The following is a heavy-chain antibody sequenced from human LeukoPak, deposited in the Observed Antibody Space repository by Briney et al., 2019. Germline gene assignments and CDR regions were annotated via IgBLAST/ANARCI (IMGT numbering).Heavy chain of an antibody. V-gene: IGHV4-39*01. J-gene: IGHJ5*02. CDR1: GDSISSSSYY. CDR3: ARHAITMVRGVITNGDNWFDP. Sequence: SETLSLTCTVSGDSISSSSYYWGWIRQPPGKGLEWIGTIYYSGSTYYNPSLKSRVTISVDTSKNQFSLKLSSVTAADTAVYYCARHAITMVRGVITNGDNWFDPWGQGTLVTVSS. CDR2: IYYSGST. D-gene: IGHD3-10*01.